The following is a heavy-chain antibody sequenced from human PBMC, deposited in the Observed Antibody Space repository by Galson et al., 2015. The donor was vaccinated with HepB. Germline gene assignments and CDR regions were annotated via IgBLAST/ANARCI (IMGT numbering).Heavy chain of an antibody. J-gene: IGHJ4*02. Sequence: SLSLSCAASGFTFSSYWMNWVRQAPGKGLEWVANINQDGSSQYYVAAVKGRFTISRDNAKDSVYLQLDSLRAEDTAVYYCARDAMGRGSGSYSAFDYWGQGTLVTVSS. CDR3: ARDAMGRGSGSYSAFDY. CDR1: GFTFSSYW. CDR2: INQDGSSQ. V-gene: IGHV3-7*01. D-gene: IGHD1-26*01.